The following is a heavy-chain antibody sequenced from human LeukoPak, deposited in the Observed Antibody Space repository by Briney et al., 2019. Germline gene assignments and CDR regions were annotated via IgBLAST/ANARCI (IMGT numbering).Heavy chain of an antibody. D-gene: IGHD3-22*01. J-gene: IGHJ3*01. Sequence: GGSLRLSCAASGFTFSSYAMIWVRQAPGRGLEWVSGISGSGSSTDYADSVKGRFTISRDNSENALYLQMNSLRVEDTAVYYCAKDAPRSRAIVDAFDVWGQGTMVTVSS. V-gene: IGHV3-23*01. CDR1: GFTFSSYA. CDR3: AKDAPRSRAIVDAFDV. CDR2: ISGSGSST.